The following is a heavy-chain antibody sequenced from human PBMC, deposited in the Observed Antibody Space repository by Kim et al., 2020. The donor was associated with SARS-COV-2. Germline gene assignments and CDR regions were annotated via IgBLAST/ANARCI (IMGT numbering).Heavy chain of an antibody. J-gene: IGHJ6*02. V-gene: IGHV4-59*13. D-gene: IGHD2-15*01. CDR1: GGSISSYY. CDR2: IYYSGST. CDR3: ARALGGYCSGGSCYSYYYYGMDV. Sequence: SETLSLTCTVSGGSISSYYWSWIRQPPGKGLEWIGYIYYSGSTNYNPSLKSRVTISVDTSKNQFSLKLSSVTAADTAVYYCARALGGYCSGGSCYSYYYYGMDVWGQGTTVTVSS.